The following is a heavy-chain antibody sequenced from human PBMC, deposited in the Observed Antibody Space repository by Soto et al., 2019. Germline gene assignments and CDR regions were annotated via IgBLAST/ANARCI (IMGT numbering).Heavy chain of an antibody. CDR1: GYTFTSYP. J-gene: IGHJ4*02. V-gene: IGHV1-3*01. CDR3: ASAWNHYDSSGLGDY. CDR2: INAANGDT. Sequence: VASVKVSCKASGYTFTSYPMHWVRQAPGQGLEWMGWINAANGDTKYSQKFQGRVTITRDPSAITAYMELSSLRSEDTAVYSCASAWNHYDSSGLGDYWGQGTLVTVYS. D-gene: IGHD3-22*01.